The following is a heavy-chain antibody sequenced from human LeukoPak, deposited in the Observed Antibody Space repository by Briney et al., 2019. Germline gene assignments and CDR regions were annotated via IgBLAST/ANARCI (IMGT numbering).Heavy chain of an antibody. CDR3: AKGDGINHYHWFDP. J-gene: IGHJ5*02. V-gene: IGHV3-23*01. CDR2: ISGSGDST. D-gene: IGHD2-21*02. CDR1: EFTFSSYA. Sequence: GGSLRLSCAASEFTFSSYAMNWVRQAPGKGLEWVSGISGSGDSTYYADSVKGRFTISRDNSKNTLYLQMNSLRAEDTALYYCAKGDGINHYHWFDPWGQGTQVTVYS.